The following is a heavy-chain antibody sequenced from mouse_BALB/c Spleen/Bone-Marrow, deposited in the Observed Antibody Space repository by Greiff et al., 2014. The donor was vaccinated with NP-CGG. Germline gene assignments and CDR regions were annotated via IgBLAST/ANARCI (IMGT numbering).Heavy chain of an antibody. J-gene: IGHJ2*01. V-gene: IGHV1S81*02. Sequence: QVQLKESGAELVKPGTSVKLSFKASGYTFTTYYMYWGKQRPGKGLEWIGEINPNNGGTNFKEKFKSKATLTVDKSSSTAYMQLSSLTSEDSAVYYCTRGRTWDFDYWGQGTTLTVSS. CDR3: TRGRTWDFDY. D-gene: IGHD4-1*01. CDR2: INPNNGGT. CDR1: GYTFTTYY.